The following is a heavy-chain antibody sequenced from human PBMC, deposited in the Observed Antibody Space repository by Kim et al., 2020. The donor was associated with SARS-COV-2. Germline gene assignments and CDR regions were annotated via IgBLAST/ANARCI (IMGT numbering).Heavy chain of an antibody. J-gene: IGHJ4*02. D-gene: IGHD6-6*01. Sequence: SVKVSCKASGGTFSSYAISWVRQAPGQGLEWMGRIIPILGMANYAQKFQGRVTITADKSTSTAYMELSSLRSEDTAVYYCAPETLSPYSSSSWATDWGQGTLVTVSS. V-gene: IGHV1-69*04. CDR1: GGTFSSYA. CDR2: IIPILGMA. CDR3: APETLSPYSSSSWATD.